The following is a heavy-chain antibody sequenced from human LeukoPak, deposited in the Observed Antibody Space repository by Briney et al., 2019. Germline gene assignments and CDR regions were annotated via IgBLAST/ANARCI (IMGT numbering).Heavy chain of an antibody. CDR3: ARSGSSWYGARAYYGMDV. Sequence: PSETLSLTCAVYGGSFSGYYWSWIRQPPGKGLEWIGETNHSGSTNYNPSLKSRVTISVDTSKNQFSLKLSSVTAADTAVYYCARSGSSWYGARAYYGMDVWGQGTTVTVSS. J-gene: IGHJ6*02. CDR2: TNHSGST. CDR1: GGSFSGYY. D-gene: IGHD6-13*01. V-gene: IGHV4-34*01.